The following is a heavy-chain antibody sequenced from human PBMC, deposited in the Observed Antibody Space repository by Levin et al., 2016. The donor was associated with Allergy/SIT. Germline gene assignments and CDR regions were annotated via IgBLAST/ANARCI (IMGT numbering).Heavy chain of an antibody. CDR1: GYSISTSNW. CDR3: ARIMDLAYCAGDCSTKDRGAFDI. D-gene: IGHD2-21*02. CDR2: IHYSGLT. V-gene: IGHV4-28*01. Sequence: SETLSLTCAVSGYSISTSNWWGWIRQPPGKGLEWIAYIHYSGLTYYNPSLKSRVTMSVDTSKNQFSLRLSSVTAVDTAVYYCARIMDLAYCAGDCSTKDRGAFDIWGQGTMVTVSS. J-gene: IGHJ3*02.